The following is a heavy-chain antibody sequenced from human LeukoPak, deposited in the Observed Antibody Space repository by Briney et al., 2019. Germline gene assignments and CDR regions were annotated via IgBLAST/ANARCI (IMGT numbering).Heavy chain of an antibody. Sequence: PSETLSPTCTVSGGSISSYYWSWIRQPAGKGLEWIGRIYISGSGSTNYNPSLKSRVTISVDTSKNQFSLKLSSVTAADTAVYYCARVAVAAREYFDYWGQGTLVTVSS. CDR2: IYISGSGST. V-gene: IGHV4-4*07. D-gene: IGHD6-19*01. J-gene: IGHJ4*02. CDR3: ARVAVAAREYFDY. CDR1: GGSISSYY.